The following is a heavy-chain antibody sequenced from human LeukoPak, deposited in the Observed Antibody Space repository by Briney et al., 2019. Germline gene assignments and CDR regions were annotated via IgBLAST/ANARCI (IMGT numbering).Heavy chain of an antibody. CDR1: GFTFSSYA. V-gene: IGHV3-23*01. Sequence: GGSLRLSRAASGFTFSSYAMSWVRQAPGKGLEWVSAISGSGGSTYYADSVKGRFTISRDNSKNTLYLQMNSLRAEDTAVYYCARLRDGYNSLYFDYWGQGTLVTVSS. D-gene: IGHD5-24*01. CDR3: ARLRDGYNSLYFDY. J-gene: IGHJ4*02. CDR2: ISGSGGST.